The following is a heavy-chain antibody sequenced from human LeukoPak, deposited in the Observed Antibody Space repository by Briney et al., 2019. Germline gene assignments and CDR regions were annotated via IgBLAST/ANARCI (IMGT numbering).Heavy chain of an antibody. CDR1: GGSISSSSYY. V-gene: IGHV4-39*07. D-gene: IGHD3-10*01. CDR2: IYYSGST. CDR3: ARLGYYGSGSYYNYYYYMDV. J-gene: IGHJ6*03. Sequence: SETLSLTCTVSGGSISSSSYYWGWIRQPPGKGLEWIGSIYYSGSTYYNPSLKSRVTISVDTSKNQFSLKLSSVTAADTAVYYCARLGYYGSGSYYNYYYYMDVWGKGTTVTISS.